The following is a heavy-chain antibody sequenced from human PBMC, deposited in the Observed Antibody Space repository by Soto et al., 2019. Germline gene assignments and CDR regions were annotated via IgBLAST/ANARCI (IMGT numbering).Heavy chain of an antibody. CDR3: ARHVHGYCSSPSCHTDY. CDR2: IYTSGST. CDR1: GGSISSTSYY. J-gene: IGHJ4*02. V-gene: IGHV4-39*01. D-gene: IGHD2-2*02. Sequence: SETLSLTCTVSGGSISSTSYYWGWVRQPPGKGLEWIGAIYTSGSTYYNPSLKSRITISVDTSKNQFSLKLSSVTPTDTAVYYCARHVHGYCSSPSCHTDYWGQGTLVTVSS.